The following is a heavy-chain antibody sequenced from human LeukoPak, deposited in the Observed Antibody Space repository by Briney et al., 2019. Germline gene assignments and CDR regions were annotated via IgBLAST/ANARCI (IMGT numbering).Heavy chain of an antibody. CDR2: ISGSGGST. V-gene: IGHV3-23*01. CDR1: GFTFSSHA. CDR3: AKLVTTMVRGVTNWFGP. D-gene: IGHD3-10*01. Sequence: PGGSLRLSCAASGFTFSSHAMSWVRQAPGKGLEWVSGISGSGGSTYYADSVKGRFTISRDYSTSTLCLQMKSLRAGDTAVYYCAKLVTTMVRGVTNWFGPWGQGTLVTVSS. J-gene: IGHJ5*02.